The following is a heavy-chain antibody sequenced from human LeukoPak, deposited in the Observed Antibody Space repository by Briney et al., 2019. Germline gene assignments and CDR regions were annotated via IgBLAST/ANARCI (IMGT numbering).Heavy chain of an antibody. Sequence: SVKVSSKASGGTFSSYAISWVRQAPGQGLEWMGGIIPIFGTANYAQKFQGRVTITADESTSTAYMELSSLRSEDTAVYYCARGARSGYYFDYWGQGTLVTVSS. CDR2: IIPIFGTA. CDR1: GGTFSSYA. V-gene: IGHV1-69*13. D-gene: IGHD1-14*01. J-gene: IGHJ4*02. CDR3: ARGARSGYYFDY.